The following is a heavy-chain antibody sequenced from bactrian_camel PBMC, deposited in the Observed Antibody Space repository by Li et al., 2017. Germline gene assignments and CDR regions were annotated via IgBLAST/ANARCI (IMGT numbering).Heavy chain of an antibody. CDR2: RDSAGST. D-gene: IGHD3*01. V-gene: IGHV3S9*01. CDR1: GFAYRNY. CDR3: AAEPWCLILNGRLREDFHY. J-gene: IGHJ6*01. Sequence: HVQLVESGGGSVQAGGSLRLSCVASGFAYRNYMGWFRQAPGKEREGVARRDSAGSTNYADSVKGRFAISQDNARNTVYLQMNTLKPDDTAMYYCAAEPWCLILNGRLREDFHYWGQGTQVTVS.